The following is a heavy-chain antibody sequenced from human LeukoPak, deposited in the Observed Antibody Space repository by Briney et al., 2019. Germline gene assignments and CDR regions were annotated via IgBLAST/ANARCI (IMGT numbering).Heavy chain of an antibody. J-gene: IGHJ4*02. V-gene: IGHV4-34*01. CDR3: ARWGSSTSGYFDY. Sequence: SETLSLICAVYGGSFSGYYWSWIRQPPGKGLEWIGEINHSGSTNYNPSLKSRVTISVDTSKNQFSLKLSSVTAADTAVYYCARWGSSTSGYFDYWGQGTLVTVSS. CDR2: INHSGST. CDR1: GGSFSGYY. D-gene: IGHD7-27*01.